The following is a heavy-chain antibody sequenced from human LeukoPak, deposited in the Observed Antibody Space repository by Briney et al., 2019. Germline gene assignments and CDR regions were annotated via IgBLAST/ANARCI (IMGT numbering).Heavy chain of an antibody. Sequence: ETLSLTCIVSGGSVSSDIYHWSWVRQAPGKGLEWVSVIYSGGSTYYADSVKGRFTISRDNSKNTLYLQMNSLRAEDTAVYYCARGAVVTPDYWGQGTLVTVSS. V-gene: IGHV3-53*01. D-gene: IGHD4-23*01. CDR3: ARGAVVTPDY. CDR1: GGSVSSDIYH. J-gene: IGHJ4*02. CDR2: IYSGGST.